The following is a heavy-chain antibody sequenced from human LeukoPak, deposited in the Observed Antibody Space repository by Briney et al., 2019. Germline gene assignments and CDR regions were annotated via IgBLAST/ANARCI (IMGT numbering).Heavy chain of an antibody. CDR3: ARRTFGGVFDY. D-gene: IGHD3-16*01. J-gene: IGHJ4*02. V-gene: IGHV1-69*13. CDR2: IIPIFGTA. Sequence: GASVKVSCKVSGGTFSSYAISWVRQAPGQGLEWMGGIIPIFGTANYAQKFQGRVTITADESTSTAYMELSSLRSEDTAVYYCARRTFGGVFDYWGQGTLVTVSS. CDR1: GGTFSSYA.